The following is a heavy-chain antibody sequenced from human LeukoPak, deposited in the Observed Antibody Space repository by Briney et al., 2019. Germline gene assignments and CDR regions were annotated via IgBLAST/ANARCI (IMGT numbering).Heavy chain of an antibody. V-gene: IGHV3-49*03. CDR1: GFTFGDYV. D-gene: IGHD3-3*01. CDR2: IRSKPYGGTT. J-gene: IGHJ4*02. Sequence: GGSLRLSCTASGFTFGDYVVSWFRQAPGKGLEWVGFIRSKPYGGTTEYAASVEGRFTISRDDSKSIAYLQMNSLKTEDIGVYYCTRGSDTVFGVSRDGFDYWGQGTLVTVSS. CDR3: TRGSDTVFGVSRDGFDY.